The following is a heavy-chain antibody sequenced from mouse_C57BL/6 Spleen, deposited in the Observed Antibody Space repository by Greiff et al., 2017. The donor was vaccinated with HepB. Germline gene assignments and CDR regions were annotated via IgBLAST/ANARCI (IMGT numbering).Heavy chain of an antibody. CDR3: ARGPGTEEWFAY. CDR1: GYTFTDHT. Sequence: VQLQQSDAELVKPGASVKISCKASGYTFTDHTIHWVKQRPEQGLEWIGYIYPSDGSTKYNEKFKGKATLTADKSSSTAYMQLNSLTSEDSAVYCCARGPGTEEWFAYWGQGTLVTVSA. V-gene: IGHV1-78*01. J-gene: IGHJ3*01. CDR2: IYPSDGST. D-gene: IGHD4-1*01.